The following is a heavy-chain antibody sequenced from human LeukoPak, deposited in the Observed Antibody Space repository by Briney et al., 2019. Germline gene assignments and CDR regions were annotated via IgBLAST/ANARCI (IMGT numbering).Heavy chain of an antibody. D-gene: IGHD4-23*01. V-gene: IGHV1-18*01. CDR2: INTYKGDT. J-gene: IGHJ4*02. CDR1: GYILTNYN. CDR3: AREFGHCYGDNCFYFFDT. Sequence: ASVKVSCKASGYILTNYNISWVRQAPGQGLEWMGWINTYKGDTLYAQKLQGRVTMTADTSTNTAYMELRSLRFDDTAVYYCAREFGHCYGDNCFYFFDTWGQGFRVTVSS.